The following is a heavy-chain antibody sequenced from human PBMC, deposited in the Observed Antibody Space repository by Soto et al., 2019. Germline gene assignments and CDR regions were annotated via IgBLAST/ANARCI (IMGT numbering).Heavy chain of an antibody. J-gene: IGHJ4*02. CDR1: GYTFTNYG. V-gene: IGHV1-18*01. CDR3: ARVDTMIVVVMKFDY. D-gene: IGHD3-22*01. Sequence: ASVKVSCKASGYTFTNYGISWVRQAPGQGLEWMGWINVYNGNTKYAQKVQGRVTMTTDTSTSTAYMELRSLRAEDTAVYYCARVDTMIVVVMKFDYWGQGTLVTVSS. CDR2: INVYNGNT.